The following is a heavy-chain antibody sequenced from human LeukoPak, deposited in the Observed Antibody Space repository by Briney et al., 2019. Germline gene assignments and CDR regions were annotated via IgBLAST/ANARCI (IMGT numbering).Heavy chain of an antibody. CDR3: ARDGGYCSSTSRYMDV. J-gene: IGHJ6*03. D-gene: IGHD2-2*01. V-gene: IGHV1-2*02. CDR1: GYTFTGYY. Sequence: ASVKVSCKASGYTFTGYYMHWVRQAPGQGLEWMGWINPNSGGTNYAQKFQGRVTMTRDTSISTAYMELSRLRSDDTAVYYCARDGGYCSSTSRYMDVWGKGTTVTVSS. CDR2: INPNSGGT.